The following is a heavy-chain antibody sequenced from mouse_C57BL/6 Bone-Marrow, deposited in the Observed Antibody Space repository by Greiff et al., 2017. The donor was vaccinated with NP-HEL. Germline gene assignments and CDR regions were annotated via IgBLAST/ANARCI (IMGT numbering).Heavy chain of an antibody. D-gene: IGHD1-1*01. V-gene: IGHV14-4*01. Sequence: EVQLQQSGAELVRPGASVKLSCTASGFNIKDDYMHWVKQRPEQGLEWIGWIDPENGDTEYASKFQGKATITADTSSNTAYLQLSSLTSEDTAVFYCTLLISPVVATDYRGEGATLTLSS. CDR3: TLLISPVVATDY. CDR2: IDPENGDT. J-gene: IGHJ2*01. CDR1: GFNIKDDY.